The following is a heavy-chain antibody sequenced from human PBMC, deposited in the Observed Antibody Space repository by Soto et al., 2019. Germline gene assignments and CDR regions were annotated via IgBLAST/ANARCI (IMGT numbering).Heavy chain of an antibody. Sequence: PGGSLRLSCAASGFTFSSYAMSWVRQAPGKGLEWVSAISGSGGSTYYADSVKGRFTISTDNSKNTLYLQMNSVRAEDTAVYYCANKRSGTYYDLGSGPQDEAFDIWGQGTMV. V-gene: IGHV3-23*01. CDR3: ANKRSGTYYDLGSGPQDEAFDI. J-gene: IGHJ3*02. D-gene: IGHD3-3*01. CDR2: ISGSGGST. CDR1: GFTFSSYA.